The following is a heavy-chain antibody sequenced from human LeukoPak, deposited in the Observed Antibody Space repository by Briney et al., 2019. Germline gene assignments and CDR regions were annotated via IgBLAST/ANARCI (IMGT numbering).Heavy chain of an antibody. Sequence: GASVKVSCKASGYTFTSYAMHWVRQAPGQRLEWMGWINAGNGNTKYSQKLQGRVTITRDTSATTAYMELSSLRSEDTAVHYCARDHSSSWYFDYWGQGTLVTVSS. CDR1: GYTFTSYA. D-gene: IGHD6-13*01. CDR2: INAGNGNT. J-gene: IGHJ4*02. V-gene: IGHV1-3*01. CDR3: ARDHSSSWYFDY.